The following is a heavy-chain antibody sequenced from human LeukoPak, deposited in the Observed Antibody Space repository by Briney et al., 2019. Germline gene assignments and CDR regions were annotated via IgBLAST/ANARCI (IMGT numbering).Heavy chain of an antibody. Sequence: PSETLSLTCTVSGGSISSSSYDWGWIRQPPGKGLEWIGSIYYSGSTYYNPSLKSRVTISVDTSKNQFSLKLSSVPAADTAVYYCARRTRSPYWYFDLWGRGTLVTVPS. D-gene: IGHD3/OR15-3a*01. J-gene: IGHJ2*01. V-gene: IGHV4-39*01. CDR1: GGSISSSSYD. CDR3: ARRTRSPYWYFDL. CDR2: IYYSGST.